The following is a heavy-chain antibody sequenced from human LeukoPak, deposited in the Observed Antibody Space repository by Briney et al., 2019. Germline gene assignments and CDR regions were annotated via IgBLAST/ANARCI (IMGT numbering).Heavy chain of an antibody. CDR3: AIARTYYDFCSGVNY. CDR1: GYTFTQYY. J-gene: IGHJ4*02. D-gene: IGHD3-3*01. CDR2: INTNSGGT. Sequence: ASVKVSCKASGYTFTQYYMHWVRQAPGQGLEWMGWINTNSGGTNYAQKIQGRVTMTRDTSISSAYMELSMLRSDDTAVYYCAIARTYYDFCSGVNYWGQGTLVTASS. V-gene: IGHV1-2*02.